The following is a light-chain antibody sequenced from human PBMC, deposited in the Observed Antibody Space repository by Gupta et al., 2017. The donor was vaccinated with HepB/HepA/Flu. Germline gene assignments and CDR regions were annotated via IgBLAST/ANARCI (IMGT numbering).Light chain of an antibody. V-gene: IGLV2-14*03. CDR2: GVS. Sequence: SALTQPASVSGSPGQSITISCTGTSSDIGAFDAVSWYQKYPGQPPKLFISGVSNRPSGVSYRFSGSKSGNTASLTISGHQPEDEADYYCSSFRSGDTLVVFGGGTKLTVL. CDR1: SSDIGAFDA. CDR3: SSFRSGDTLVV. J-gene: IGLJ3*02.